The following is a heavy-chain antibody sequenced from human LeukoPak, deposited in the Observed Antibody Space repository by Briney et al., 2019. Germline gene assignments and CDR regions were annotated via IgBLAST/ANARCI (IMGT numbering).Heavy chain of an antibody. V-gene: IGHV3-48*01. J-gene: IGHJ3*02. CDR2: ISSSSSTI. CDR3: AKERERFGELYYGPRDAFDI. CDR1: GFTFSSYS. D-gene: IGHD3-10*01. Sequence: GGSLRLSCAASGFTFSSYSMNWVRQAPGKGLEWVSYISSSSSTIYYADSVKGRFTISRDNSKNTLYLQMNSLRAEDTAVYYCAKERERFGELYYGPRDAFDIWGQGTMVTVSS.